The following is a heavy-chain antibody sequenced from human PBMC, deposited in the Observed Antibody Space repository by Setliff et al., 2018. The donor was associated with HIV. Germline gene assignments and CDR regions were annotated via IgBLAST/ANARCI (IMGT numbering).Heavy chain of an antibody. CDR2: IYTSGST. V-gene: IGHV4-4*08. J-gene: IGHJ4*02. Sequence: PSETLSLTCSVSGGSVDILNLIWIRQRPGKGLEWIGYIYTSGSTNYNPSLRSRVTISVDASKNQFSLKLSSVTAADTAVYYCARMAPYDSSGYYGHYFDYWGQGTLVTVSS. CDR3: ARMAPYDSSGYYGHYFDY. CDR1: GGSVDILN. D-gene: IGHD3-22*01.